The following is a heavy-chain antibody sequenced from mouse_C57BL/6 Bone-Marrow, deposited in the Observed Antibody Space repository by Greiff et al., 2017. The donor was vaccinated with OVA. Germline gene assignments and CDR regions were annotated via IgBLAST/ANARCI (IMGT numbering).Heavy chain of an antibody. CDR2: SRNKANDYTT. CDR1: GFTFSDFY. Sequence: EVKLVESGGGLVQSGRSLRLSCATSGFTFSDFYMEWVRQAPGKGLEWIAASRNKANDYTTEYSASVKGRFIVSRDTSQSILYLQMNALRAEDTAIYYCARDAHYGSSYPYAMDYWGQGTSVTVSS. D-gene: IGHD1-1*01. CDR3: ARDAHYGSSYPYAMDY. J-gene: IGHJ4*01. V-gene: IGHV7-1*01.